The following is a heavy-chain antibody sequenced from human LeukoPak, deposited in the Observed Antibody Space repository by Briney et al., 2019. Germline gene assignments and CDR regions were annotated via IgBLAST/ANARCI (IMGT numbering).Heavy chain of an antibody. J-gene: IGHJ4*02. CDR3: AKDLNIAAAGTLFDY. D-gene: IGHD6-13*01. CDR1: GFTVSSTY. CDR2: ISWNSGSI. V-gene: IGHV3-9*01. Sequence: PGGSLRLSCAASGFTVSSTYMSWVRQAPGKGLEWVSGISWNSGSIGYADSVKGRFTISRDNAKNSLYLQMNSLRAEDTALYYCAKDLNIAAAGTLFDYWGQGTLVTVSS.